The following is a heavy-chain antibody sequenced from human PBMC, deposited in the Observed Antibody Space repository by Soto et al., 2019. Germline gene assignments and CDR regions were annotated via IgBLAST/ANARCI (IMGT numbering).Heavy chain of an antibody. D-gene: IGHD6-19*01. CDR2: ISDSGGTT. V-gene: IGHV3-23*01. CDR1: GFTFSSYV. CDR3: AKGWLVRGGPFDY. J-gene: IGHJ4*02. Sequence: GGSLRLSCAASGFTFSSYVMTWVRQAPGKGLEWVSGISDSGGTTYYADSVRGRFTIYRDNSKNTLYLQMNSLTAEDTAVYYCAKGWLVRGGPFDYWGQGTLVTVSS.